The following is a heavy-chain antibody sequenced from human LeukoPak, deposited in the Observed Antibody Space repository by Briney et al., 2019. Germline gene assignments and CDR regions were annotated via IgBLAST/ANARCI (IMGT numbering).Heavy chain of an antibody. CDR1: GGSISSSSYY. CDR2: FYYSGST. D-gene: IGHD1-26*01. J-gene: IGHJ5*02. V-gene: IGHV4-61*01. CDR3: ARGVVGASKGRWFDP. Sequence: SETLSLTCTVSGGSISSSSYYWSWIRQPPGKGLEWIGYFYYSGSTNYNPSLKSRVTISVDTSKTQFSLKLSSVTAADTAVYYCARGVVGASKGRWFDPWGQGTLVTVSS.